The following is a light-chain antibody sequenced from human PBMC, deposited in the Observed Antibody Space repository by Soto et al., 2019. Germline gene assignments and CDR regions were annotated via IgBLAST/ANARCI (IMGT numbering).Light chain of an antibody. CDR2: GAS. V-gene: IGKV3-20*01. CDR1: ESVSDNY. Sequence: EIVLTQSPGTLPLSPGERATLSCRASESVSDNYLAWYQQRSGQAPRLGIYGASSRASAVPDRFSGSGSGADFTLAISRLEPEDFAVYYCQQYGSSPLTFGGGTKVEIK. J-gene: IGKJ4*01. CDR3: QQYGSSPLT.